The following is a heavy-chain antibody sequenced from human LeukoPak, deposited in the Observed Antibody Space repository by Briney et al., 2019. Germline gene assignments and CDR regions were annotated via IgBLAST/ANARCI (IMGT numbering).Heavy chain of an antibody. Sequence: GASVKVSCKASGYTFTSYDINWVRQATGQGLEWMGWMNPNSGNTGYAQKFQGRVTITRNTSISTAYMELSSLRSEDTAVYYCARAPHRYSSSWPKTNWFDPWGQGTLVTVSS. CDR2: MNPNSGNT. J-gene: IGHJ5*02. D-gene: IGHD6-13*01. CDR3: ARAPHRYSSSWPKTNWFDP. CDR1: GYTFTSYD. V-gene: IGHV1-8*01.